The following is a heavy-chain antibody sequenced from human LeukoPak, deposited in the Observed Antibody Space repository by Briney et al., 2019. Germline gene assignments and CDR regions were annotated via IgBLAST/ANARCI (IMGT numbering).Heavy chain of an antibody. Sequence: GESLKISCKGSGHSFTIYWIGWVRQMPGKGLEWMGIIYPGDSDTRYSPSFQGQVTISADKSINTAYLQWTSLEASDTAMYYCARHADVSTAMVVGHWFDYWGQGTLVTVSS. J-gene: IGHJ4*02. D-gene: IGHD5-18*01. CDR3: ARHADVSTAMVVGHWFDY. V-gene: IGHV5-51*01. CDR1: GHSFTIYW. CDR2: IYPGDSDT.